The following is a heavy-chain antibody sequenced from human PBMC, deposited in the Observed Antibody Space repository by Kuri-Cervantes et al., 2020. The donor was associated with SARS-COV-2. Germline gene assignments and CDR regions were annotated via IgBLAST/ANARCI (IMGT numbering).Heavy chain of an antibody. CDR1: GGSISSSSYY. D-gene: IGHD3-10*01. CDR3: ARAQVRGVIITFFDY. CDR2: IYYSGST. J-gene: IGHJ4*02. Sequence: SETLSLTCTVSGGSISSSSYYWSWIRQHPGKGLEWIGYIYYSGSTYYNPSLKSRVTISVDTSKNQFSLKLSSVTAADTAVYYCARAQVRGVIITFFDYWGQGTLVTVSS. V-gene: IGHV4-31*03.